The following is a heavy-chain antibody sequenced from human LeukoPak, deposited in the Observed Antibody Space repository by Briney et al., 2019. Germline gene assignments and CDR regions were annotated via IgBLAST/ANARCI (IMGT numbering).Heavy chain of an antibody. Sequence: PSETLSLTCAVSNYSISSGYYWGWIRQPPGKGLEWIGSIYHRGNTYYNPSLKSRVTISVDTSKNQFSLKLSSVTAADTAVYYCARIRMITFGGVMVRTYYFDYWGQGTLVIVSS. CDR2: IYHRGNT. CDR3: ARIRMITFGGVMVRTYYFDY. D-gene: IGHD3-16*01. V-gene: IGHV4-38-2*01. J-gene: IGHJ4*02. CDR1: NYSISSGYY.